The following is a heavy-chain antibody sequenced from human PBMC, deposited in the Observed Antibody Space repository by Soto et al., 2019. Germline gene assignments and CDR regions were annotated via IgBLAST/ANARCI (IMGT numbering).Heavy chain of an antibody. CDR1: GFTFSNYW. J-gene: IGHJ4*02. V-gene: IGHV3-74*01. Sequence: PGGSLRLSCEASGFTFSNYWMHWVRQAPGKGLLWVSRVNSDGTTTTYADSVKGRFTISRDNAKNTLYLQVNSLRAEDTAVYYCTRDRTVAADFASWGQGSLVTVSS. CDR3: TRDRTVAADFAS. D-gene: IGHD2-15*01. CDR2: VNSDGTTT.